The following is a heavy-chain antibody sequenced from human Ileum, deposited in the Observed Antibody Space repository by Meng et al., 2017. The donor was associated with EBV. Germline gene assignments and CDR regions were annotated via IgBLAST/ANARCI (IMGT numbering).Heavy chain of an antibody. CDR3: ARGYGSGRDYFDY. V-gene: IGHV4-4*02. J-gene: IGHJ4*02. D-gene: IGHD3-10*01. CDR2: IYYSGST. CDR1: GGSISSSNR. Sequence: QLHLQESGPGLVKPSGPLSLTCAASGGSISSSNRWNWVRQSPGKGLEWIGEIYYSGSTIYNPYLKSRVTISVDKSKNLFYLKLSSVTAADTAVYYCARGYGSGRDYFDYWGQGTLVTVSS.